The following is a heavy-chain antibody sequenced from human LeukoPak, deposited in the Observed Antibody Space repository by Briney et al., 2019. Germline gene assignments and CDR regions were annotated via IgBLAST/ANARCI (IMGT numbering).Heavy chain of an antibody. D-gene: IGHD5-12*01. J-gene: IGHJ3*02. Sequence: PGGSLRLSCAASGFTFSSYGMHWVRQAPGKGLEWVAVIWYDGSNKYYADSVKGRFTISRDNSKNTLYLQMNSLRAEDTAVYYCARKDRSGYDFERKVQGPFSSAFDIWGQGTMVTVSS. CDR2: IWYDGSNK. CDR1: GFTFSSYG. V-gene: IGHV3-33*01. CDR3: ARKDRSGYDFERKVQGPFSSAFDI.